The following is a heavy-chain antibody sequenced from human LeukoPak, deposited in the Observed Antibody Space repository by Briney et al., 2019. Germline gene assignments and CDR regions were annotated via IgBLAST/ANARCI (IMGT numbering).Heavy chain of an antibody. V-gene: IGHV4-4*02. J-gene: IGHJ4*02. CDR1: GGSISSSNW. D-gene: IGHD3-10*01. CDR3: ARGVGFGELLSATYFDY. CDR2: INHSGST. Sequence: PSETLSLTCAVSGGSISSSNWWSWIRQPPGKGLEWIGEINHSGSTNYNPSLKSRVTISVDTSKNQFSLKLSSVTAADTAVYYCARGVGFGELLSATYFDYWGPGTLVTVSS.